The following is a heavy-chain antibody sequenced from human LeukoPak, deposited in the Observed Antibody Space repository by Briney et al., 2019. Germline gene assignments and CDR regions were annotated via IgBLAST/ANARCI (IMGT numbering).Heavy chain of an antibody. Sequence: PGGSLRLSCAASGFTFSSYGMHWVRQAPGKGLEWVAVISYDGSNKYYADSVKGRFTISRDNSKNTLYLQMNSLRGEATAVYYCAKDIPSSGWGFDYWGQGTLVTVSS. V-gene: IGHV3-30*18. CDR3: AKDIPSSGWGFDY. J-gene: IGHJ4*02. D-gene: IGHD6-19*01. CDR1: GFTFSSYG. CDR2: ISYDGSNK.